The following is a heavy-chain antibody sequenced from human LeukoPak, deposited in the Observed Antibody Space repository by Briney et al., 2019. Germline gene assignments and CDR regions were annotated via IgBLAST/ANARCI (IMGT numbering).Heavy chain of an antibody. D-gene: IGHD1-26*01. CDR3: AGRYSDAFDI. CDR1: GGSISSSSYY. J-gene: IGHJ3*02. V-gene: IGHV4-39*07. Sequence: PSETLSLTCTVSGGSISSSSYYWGWIRQPPGKGLEWIGSIYYSGSTNYNPSLKSRVTISVDTSKNQFSLKLSSVTAADTAVYYCAGRYSDAFDIWGQGTMVTVSS. CDR2: IYYSGST.